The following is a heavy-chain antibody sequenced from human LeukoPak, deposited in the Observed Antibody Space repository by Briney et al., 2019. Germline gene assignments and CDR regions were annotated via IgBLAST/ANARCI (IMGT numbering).Heavy chain of an antibody. CDR1: GGSFSGYY. Sequence: SGTLSLTCAVYGGSFSGYYWSWIRQPPGKGLEWIGEINHSGSTNYNPSLKSRVTISVDTSKNQFSLKLSSVTAADTAVYYCARGRSSFNWGQGTLVTVSS. V-gene: IGHV4-34*01. CDR2: INHSGST. CDR3: ARGRSSFN. J-gene: IGHJ4*02. D-gene: IGHD6-19*01.